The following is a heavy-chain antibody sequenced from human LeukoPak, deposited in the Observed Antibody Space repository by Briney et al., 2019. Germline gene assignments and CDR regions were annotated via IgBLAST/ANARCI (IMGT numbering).Heavy chain of an antibody. Sequence: PSETLSLTCTVSGGSISSSSYCWGWIRQPPGKGLEWIGTIYYSGTTYYNPSLESRVTMSVDTSKNQFSLKLSSVTAADTAVYYCARDLYDSSGYVPYGMDVWGQGTTVTVSS. J-gene: IGHJ6*02. CDR1: GGSISSSSYC. CDR3: ARDLYDSSGYVPYGMDV. CDR2: IYYSGTT. V-gene: IGHV4-39*07. D-gene: IGHD3-22*01.